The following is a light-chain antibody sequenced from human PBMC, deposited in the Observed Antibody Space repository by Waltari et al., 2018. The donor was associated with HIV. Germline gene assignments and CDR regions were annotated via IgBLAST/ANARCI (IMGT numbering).Light chain of an antibody. Sequence: EVVLTQSPATLSLSPGNTATLSCRASQSVSSYLAWYQQKPGQAPRLLIYDASNRATCIPPRFSCSGSGTDFSLTISSLEPEDFAVYYCQQRNNWPSFSFGGGTKVEIK. V-gene: IGKV3-11*01. CDR1: QSVSSY. J-gene: IGKJ4*01. CDR2: DAS. CDR3: QQRNNWPSFS.